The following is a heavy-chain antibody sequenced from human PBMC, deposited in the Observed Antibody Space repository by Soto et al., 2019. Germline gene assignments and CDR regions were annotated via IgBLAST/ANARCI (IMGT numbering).Heavy chain of an antibody. J-gene: IGHJ2*01. D-gene: IGHD2-15*01. CDR1: GGFFSNYY. CDR3: ARGGIVVVVAATNWYFDL. Sequence: QVQLQQWGAGLLKPSETLSLTCAVYGGFFSNYYWSWIRQPPGKGLEWIGEINHGGSTNYNPSLKSRVTISVDTSKNQFSLKLSSVTAADTAVYYCARGGIVVVVAATNWYFDLWGRGTPVTVSS. CDR2: INHGGST. V-gene: IGHV4-34*01.